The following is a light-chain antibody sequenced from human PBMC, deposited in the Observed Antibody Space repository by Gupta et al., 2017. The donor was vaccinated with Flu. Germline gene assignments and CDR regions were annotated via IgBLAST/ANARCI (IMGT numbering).Light chain of an antibody. CDR2: GAS. CDR3: QEYGDSPYT. J-gene: IGKJ2*01. Sequence: EIVLTQSPGILSLSPGERATLSCRASQSVSSNSLAWFQQKPGQAPRLLIYGASSRAAGCPDRFSGSWSGTEFTLTISRLEPEDFAVYYCQEYGDSPYTFAQGTKLEIK. V-gene: IGKV3-20*01. CDR1: QSVSSNS.